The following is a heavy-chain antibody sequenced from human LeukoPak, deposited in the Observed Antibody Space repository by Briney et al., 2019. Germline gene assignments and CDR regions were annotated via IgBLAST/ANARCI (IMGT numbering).Heavy chain of an antibody. CDR2: IKSKTDGGTT. Sequence: GGSLRLSCAASGFTFSNAWMSWVRQAPGKGLEWVGRIKSKTDGGTTDYAAPVKGRFTISRDDSKNTLYLQMNSLKTEVTALYYCTTDRYGSSGSRLFLRAFDIWGQGTMVTVSS. CDR1: GFTFSNAW. D-gene: IGHD3-22*01. V-gene: IGHV3-15*01. J-gene: IGHJ3*02. CDR3: TTDRYGSSGSRLFLRAFDI.